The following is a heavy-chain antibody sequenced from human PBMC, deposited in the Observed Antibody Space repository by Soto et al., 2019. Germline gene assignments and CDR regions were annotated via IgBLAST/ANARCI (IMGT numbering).Heavy chain of an antibody. CDR2: IYISGST. CDR1: GGSINSYY. CDR3: AKSSSRSSLGQYGLDV. J-gene: IGHJ6*02. Sequence: SETLSLTCTVSGGSINSYYWYWIRQPAGKGLEWIGRIYISGSTNYNPSLKSRATMSIDTSKNQFSLKVSSVTAADTAVYYCAKSSSRSSLGQYGLDVWGQGTTGNGSS. V-gene: IGHV4-4*07. D-gene: IGHD6-13*01.